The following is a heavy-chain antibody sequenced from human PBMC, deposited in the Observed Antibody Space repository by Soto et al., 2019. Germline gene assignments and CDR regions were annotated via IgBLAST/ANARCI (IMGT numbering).Heavy chain of an antibody. D-gene: IGHD3-22*01. CDR1: GFTFSSYD. J-gene: IGHJ4*02. CDR2: IGTAGDT. CDR3: EREPSDSSGFDY. Sequence: GGSLRLSCAASGFTFSSYDMHWVRQATGKGLEWVSAIGTAGDTYYPGSVKGRFTISRENAKNSLYLQMNSLRAGDTAVYYCEREPSDSSGFDYWGQGTLVTVSS. V-gene: IGHV3-13*01.